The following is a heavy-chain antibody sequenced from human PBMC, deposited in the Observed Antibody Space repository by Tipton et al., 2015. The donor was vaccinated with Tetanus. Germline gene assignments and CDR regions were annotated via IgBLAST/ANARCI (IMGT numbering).Heavy chain of an antibody. D-gene: IGHD3-3*01. V-gene: IGHV3-33*01. CDR2: VWYDGTRT. Sequence: SLRLSCAASGFTFSTHSMHWVRQAPGKGLEWVALVWYDGTRTYYTESVEGRFTISRDNSKNTLYLQMDSLRVEDTATYFCERERFVEWFGPLDCRGQGPLVTVSS. J-gene: IGHJ4*02. CDR3: ERERFVEWFGPLDC. CDR1: GFTFSTHS.